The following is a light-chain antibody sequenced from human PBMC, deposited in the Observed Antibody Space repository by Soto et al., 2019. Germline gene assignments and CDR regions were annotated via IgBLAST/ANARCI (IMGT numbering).Light chain of an antibody. CDR3: ATWDDSLSGPV. CDR1: SSNIGSNT. CDR2: SNN. Sequence: QSVLTQPPSASGTPGQRVTISCSGSSSNIGSNTVNWYQQLPGTAPKLLIYSNNQRPSGVPDRFSGSRSGTSASLAISGLQSEDDADYYCATWDDSLSGPVFGGGTKVTVL. J-gene: IGLJ2*01. V-gene: IGLV1-44*01.